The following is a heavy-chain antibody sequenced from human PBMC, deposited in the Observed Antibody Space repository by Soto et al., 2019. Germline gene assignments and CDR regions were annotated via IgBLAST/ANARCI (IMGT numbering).Heavy chain of an antibody. CDR2: ISGSGSGT. D-gene: IGHD6-6*01. CDR1: GFTVTSYS. J-gene: IGHJ4*02. CDR3: AKARDSSYWSNYFDS. Sequence: XGSLRLSFAASGFTVTSYSMNWVRQAPGKGLEWVSAISGSGSGTYYADSVKGRFTISRDNSKNTLYLQMDSLRAEDTAVYSCAKARDSSYWSNYFDSWGQGTLVTVSS. V-gene: IGHV3-23*01.